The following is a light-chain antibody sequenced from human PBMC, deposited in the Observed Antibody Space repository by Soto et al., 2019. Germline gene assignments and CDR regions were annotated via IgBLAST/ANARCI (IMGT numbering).Light chain of an antibody. Sequence: EIVLTQSPGTLSLSPGERVTLSCRASQRVSSTYVAWYQQKPGQAPRLLIYGAYSRATGIPDRFSGSGSGTEFTLSISRLEPEDVAVYYCQSYGSSLYTFGQGTKLEIK. CDR2: GAY. J-gene: IGKJ2*01. CDR1: QRVSSTY. CDR3: QSYGSSLYT. V-gene: IGKV3-20*01.